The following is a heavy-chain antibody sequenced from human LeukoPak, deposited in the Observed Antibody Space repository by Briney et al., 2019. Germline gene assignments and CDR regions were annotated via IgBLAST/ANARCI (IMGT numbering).Heavy chain of an antibody. D-gene: IGHD3-16*01. CDR2: IYHSGST. V-gene: IGHV4-38-2*02. CDR3: ARGGGYGDYFDY. J-gene: IGHJ4*02. Sequence: SETLSLTCTVSGGSISSYYWSWIRQPPGKGLEWIGSIYHSGSTYYNPSLKSRVTISVDTSKNRFSLKLSSVTAADTAVYYCARGGGYGDYFDYWGQGTLVTVSS. CDR1: GGSISSYY.